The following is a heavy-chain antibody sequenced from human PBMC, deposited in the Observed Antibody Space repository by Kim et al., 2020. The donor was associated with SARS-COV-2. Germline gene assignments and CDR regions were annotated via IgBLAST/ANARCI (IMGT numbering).Heavy chain of an antibody. V-gene: IGHV3-21*01. CDR1: GFTFSSYS. D-gene: IGHD6-6*01. CDR2: ISSSSSYI. CDR3: ASSAPVEDAFDI. J-gene: IGHJ3*02. Sequence: GGSLRLSCADSGFTFSSYSMNWVRQAPGKGLEWVSSISSSSSYIYYADSVKGRFTISRDNAKNSLYLQMNSLRAEDTAVYYCASSAPVEDAFDIWGQGTMVTVSS.